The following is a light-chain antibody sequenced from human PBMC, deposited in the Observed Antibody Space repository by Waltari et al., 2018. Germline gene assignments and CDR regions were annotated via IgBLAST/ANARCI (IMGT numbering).Light chain of an antibody. CDR1: QDIGNF. Sequence: DIQMTQSPSSLSASAVDRVTLTCQACQDIGNFLNWYQQKPGRAPNLLIYDASNLETGVPSRFSGSGSGTHFTFTITSLQSEDIATYYCQQYDNFPFTFGHGTKVEIK. J-gene: IGKJ2*01. V-gene: IGKV1-33*01. CDR2: DAS. CDR3: QQYDNFPFT.